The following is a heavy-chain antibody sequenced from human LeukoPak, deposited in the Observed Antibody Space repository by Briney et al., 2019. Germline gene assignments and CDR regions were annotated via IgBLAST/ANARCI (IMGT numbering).Heavy chain of an antibody. CDR2: IYHSGGT. V-gene: IGHV4-4*02. CDR3: AREGGTEVAFDI. J-gene: IGHJ3*02. CDR1: GGSISSSNW. D-gene: IGHD3-16*01. Sequence: SETLSLTCAVSGGSISSSNWWSWVRQPPGKGLEWIGEIYHSGGTNYNPSLKSRVTISVDTSKNQFSLKLSSVTAADTAVYYCAREGGTEVAFDIWGQGTMVTVSS.